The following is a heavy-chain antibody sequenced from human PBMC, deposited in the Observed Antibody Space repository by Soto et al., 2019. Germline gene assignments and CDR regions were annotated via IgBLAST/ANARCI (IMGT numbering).Heavy chain of an antibody. CDR3: ARDFGEVGATAVYDI. CDR1: GFSFSLYW. J-gene: IGHJ3*02. Sequence: GGSLRLSCAASGFSFSLYWMHWVRQAPGKGLVWVSRINGDGSDTSYGDSVKGRFTTSRDNAKNTLHLHMNSLGAEDTAVYYCARDFGEVGATAVYDIWGQGTMVTVSS. V-gene: IGHV3-74*01. CDR2: INGDGSDT. D-gene: IGHD1-26*01.